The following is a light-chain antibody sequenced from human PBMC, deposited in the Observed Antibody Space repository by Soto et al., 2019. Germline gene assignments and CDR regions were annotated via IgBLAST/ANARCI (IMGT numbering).Light chain of an antibody. V-gene: IGLV2-8*01. CDR3: SSYAGSNIYV. Sequence: QSALTQPPSASGSPGQSVTISCTGTSSDVGGYNYVSWYQQHPGKAPKHMIYEVSKRPSGVPDRFSGSKSGNTASLTVSGFQAEDEADYYCSSYAGSNIYVFGTGTKVTVL. CDR2: EVS. CDR1: SSDVGGYNY. J-gene: IGLJ1*01.